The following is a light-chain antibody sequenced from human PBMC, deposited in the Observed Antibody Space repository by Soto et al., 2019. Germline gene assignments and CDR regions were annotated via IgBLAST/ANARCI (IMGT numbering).Light chain of an antibody. V-gene: IGLV2-14*01. J-gene: IGLJ3*02. CDR3: SSYTSNRTRV. CDR2: EVS. Sequence: QSALTQPASVSGSPGQSITISCTGTSSYVGSYNYVSWYQQHPGKAPKLMIYEVSNRPSGVSNRFSGSKSGNTASLTISGLQAEDEANYYCSSYTSNRTRVFGGGTKLTVL. CDR1: SSYVGSYNY.